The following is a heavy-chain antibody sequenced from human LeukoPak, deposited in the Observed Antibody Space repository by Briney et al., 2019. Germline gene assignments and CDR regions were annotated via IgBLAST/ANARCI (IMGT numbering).Heavy chain of an antibody. D-gene: IGHD2-2*01. CDR2: IYHSGST. J-gene: IGHJ4*02. CDR1: GYSISSGYC. CDR3: ARSSRSTSLDY. Sequence: MASETLSLTCAVSGYSISSGYCWGWIRQPPGKGLEWIGSIYHSGSTYYNPSLKSRVTISVDTSKDQFSLKLSSVTAADTAVYYCARSSRSTSLDYWGQGALVTVSS. V-gene: IGHV4-38-2*01.